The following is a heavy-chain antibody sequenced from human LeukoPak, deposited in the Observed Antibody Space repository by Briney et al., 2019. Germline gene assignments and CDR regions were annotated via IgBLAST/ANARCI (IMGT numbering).Heavy chain of an antibody. Sequence: ASVKVSCKASGYTFTSYAMNWVRQAPGQGLEWMGWINTNTGNPTYAQGFTGRFVFSLDTSVSTAYLQISSLKAEDTAVYYCARDHGGLRFLEWLSYPPPDYWGQGTLVTVSS. CDR3: ARDHGGLRFLEWLSYPPPDY. CDR2: INTNTGNP. D-gene: IGHD3-3*01. V-gene: IGHV7-4-1*02. J-gene: IGHJ4*02. CDR1: GYTFTSYA.